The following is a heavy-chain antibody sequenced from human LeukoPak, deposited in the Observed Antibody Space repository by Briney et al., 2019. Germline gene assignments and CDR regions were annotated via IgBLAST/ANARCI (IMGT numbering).Heavy chain of an antibody. CDR1: GYTFTGYY. CDR3: ARDGYSNPYGMDV. J-gene: IGHJ6*02. Sequence: GASVKVSCKASGYTFTGYYMHWVRQAPGQGLEWMGWINPNSGGTDYAQKFQGRVTMTRDTSISTAYMELSRLRSDDTAVYYCARDGYSNPYGMDVWGQGTTVTVSS. D-gene: IGHD4-11*01. V-gene: IGHV1-2*02. CDR2: INPNSGGT.